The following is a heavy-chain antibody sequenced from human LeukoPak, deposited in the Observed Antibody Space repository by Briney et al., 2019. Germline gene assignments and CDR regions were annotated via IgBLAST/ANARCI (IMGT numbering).Heavy chain of an antibody. V-gene: IGHV4-39*07. CDR3: ARDGSSGYHNWFDP. CDR2: IYYSGST. Sequence: SETLSLTCTVSGGFISGSSYYWGWIRQPPGKGLEWIGSIYYSGSTYYNPSLKSRVTISVDTSKNQFSLKLSSVTAADTAVYYCARDGSSGYHNWFDPWGQGTLVTVSS. J-gene: IGHJ5*02. CDR1: GGFISGSSYY. D-gene: IGHD3-22*01.